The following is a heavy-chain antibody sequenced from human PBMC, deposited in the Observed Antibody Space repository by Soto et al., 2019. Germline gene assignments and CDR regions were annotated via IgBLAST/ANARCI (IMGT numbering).Heavy chain of an antibody. J-gene: IGHJ6*02. CDR1: GYTFTSYA. D-gene: IGHD5-12*01. CDR3: ARDRVEMATIRYYYYGMDA. V-gene: IGHV1-18*01. Sequence: ASVKVSCKASGYTFTSYAIRWVRQAPGQGLEWMGWISAYNGNTNYAQKLQGRVTMTTDTSTSTAYMELRSLRSDDTAVYYCARDRVEMATIRYYYYGMDAWGQGTTVTVSS. CDR2: ISAYNGNT.